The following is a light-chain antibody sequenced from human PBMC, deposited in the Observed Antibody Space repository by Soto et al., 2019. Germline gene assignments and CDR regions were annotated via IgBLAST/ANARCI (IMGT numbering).Light chain of an antibody. CDR3: QQYNTYSWT. Sequence: DIQMTQSPSTLSASVGDRVTITCRASQSISSWLAWYQQKPGKAPKLLIYDASSLESGVPSRFRGSGSGTEFTLTISSLQPDDFAAYYCQQYNTYSWTFGQGTMVEIK. J-gene: IGKJ1*01. V-gene: IGKV1-5*01. CDR1: QSISSW. CDR2: DAS.